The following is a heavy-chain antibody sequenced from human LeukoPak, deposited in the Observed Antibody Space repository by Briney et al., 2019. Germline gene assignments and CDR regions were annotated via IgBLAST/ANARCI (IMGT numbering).Heavy chain of an antibody. J-gene: IGHJ4*02. CDR3: ARDLGYSSGSDY. CDR1: GFTFSDYY. CDR2: ISSGGGTI. Sequence: GSPRLSCAASGFTFSDYYMSWIRQAPGKGLEWVSYISSGGGTIYYADSVKGRFTVSRDNAKNSLYLQMNSLRAEDTAVYYCARDLGYSSGSDYWGQGTLVTVSS. V-gene: IGHV3-11*01. D-gene: IGHD5-18*01.